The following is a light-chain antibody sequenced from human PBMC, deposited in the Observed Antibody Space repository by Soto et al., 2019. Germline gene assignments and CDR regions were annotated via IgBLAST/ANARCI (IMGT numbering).Light chain of an antibody. CDR3: AVWDDSLNGLV. J-gene: IGLJ2*01. Sequence: QAVLTQPPSASATPGQRVTISCSGRSSNIGSYTVNWYQQVPGTPPKLLIYNDNQRPSGVPDRFSGSKSGTSASLAISGLQSGEEADYFCAVWDDSLNGLVFGGGTQLTVL. CDR2: NDN. CDR1: SSNIGSYT. V-gene: IGLV1-44*01.